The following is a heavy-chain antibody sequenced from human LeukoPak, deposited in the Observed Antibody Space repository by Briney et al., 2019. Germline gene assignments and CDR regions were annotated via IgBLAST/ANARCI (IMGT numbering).Heavy chain of an antibody. V-gene: IGHV4-39*01. CDR2: IRHTHTGST. Sequence: PSETLSLTCTVSGGSISSSSYYWGWVRQPPGKGLEWIGSIRHTHTGSTYYNPSLKSRVTMSGDTSKNQFSLKVTSVTAADTAVYYCARRPTTMNAFDIWGQGTMVTVSS. D-gene: IGHD3-22*01. J-gene: IGHJ3*02. CDR3: ARRPTTMNAFDI. CDR1: GGSISSSSYY.